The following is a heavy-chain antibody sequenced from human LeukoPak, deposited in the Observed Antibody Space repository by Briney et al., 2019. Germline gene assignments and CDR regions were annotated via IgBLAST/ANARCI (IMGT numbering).Heavy chain of an antibody. Sequence: TSETLFLTCTVSGGSISSYYWSWIRQPPGKGLEWIGYIYYSGSTNYNPSLKSRVTISVDTSKNQFSLKLSSVTAADTAVYYCAKKPIVVVVAAKAWFDYWGQGTLVTVSS. D-gene: IGHD2-15*01. CDR2: IYYSGST. CDR3: AKKPIVVVVAAKAWFDY. CDR1: GGSISSYY. V-gene: IGHV4-59*01. J-gene: IGHJ4*02.